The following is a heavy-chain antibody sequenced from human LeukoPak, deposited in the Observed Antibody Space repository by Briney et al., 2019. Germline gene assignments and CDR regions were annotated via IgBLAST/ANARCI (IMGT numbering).Heavy chain of an antibody. D-gene: IGHD2-2*02. Sequence: SETLSLTCTASGGSISSYYWSWIRQPAGKGLEWIGRIYTSGSTNYNPSLKSRVTMSVDTSKNQFSLKLSSVTAADTAVYYCARDHKSTPYCSSTSCYRSGWFDPWGQGTLVTVSS. CDR3: ARDHKSTPYCSSTSCYRSGWFDP. CDR1: GGSISSYY. CDR2: IYTSGST. V-gene: IGHV4-4*07. J-gene: IGHJ5*02.